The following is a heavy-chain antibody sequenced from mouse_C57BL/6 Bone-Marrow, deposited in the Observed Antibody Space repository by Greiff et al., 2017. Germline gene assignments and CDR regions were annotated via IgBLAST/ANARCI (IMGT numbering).Heavy chain of an antibody. V-gene: IGHV1-19*01. D-gene: IGHD2-3*01. CDR2: INPYNGGT. CDR1: GYTFTDYY. J-gene: IGHJ2*01. Sequence: EVQLQQSGPVLVKPGASVKMSCKASGYTFTDYYMNWVTQSHGKSLEWIGVINPYNGGTSYNQKFKGQATLTVDKSSSTAYMELNSLTSEDPAVYYCARWGWLLRFFDYWGQGTTLTVSA. CDR3: ARWGWLLRFFDY.